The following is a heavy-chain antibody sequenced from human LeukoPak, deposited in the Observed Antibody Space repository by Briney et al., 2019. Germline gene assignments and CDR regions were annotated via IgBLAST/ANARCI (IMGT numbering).Heavy chain of an antibody. D-gene: IGHD6-19*01. Sequence: PGGSLRLSCAASGFTFSSYGMHWVRQAPGKGLEWVAVISYDGSNKYYADSVKGRFTISRDNSKNTLYLQMNSLRAEDTAVYYCANSLLDIAEAGWGFQHWGQGTLVTVSS. CDR2: ISYDGSNK. CDR3: ANSLLDIAEAGWGFQH. J-gene: IGHJ1*01. CDR1: GFTFSSYG. V-gene: IGHV3-30*18.